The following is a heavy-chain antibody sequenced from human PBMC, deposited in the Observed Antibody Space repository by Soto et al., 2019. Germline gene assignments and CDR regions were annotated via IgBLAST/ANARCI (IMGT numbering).Heavy chain of an antibody. Sequence: SETLSLTCAVSGVSISSGNWWTCVRQTPQRGLEYIGEIFHDGTANYYPSFERRVAISVDTSKNQFSLKLTSVTAADTAIYFCARLVYDTRLNYMYFDFWGQGALVTVSS. CDR2: IFHDGTA. J-gene: IGHJ4*02. CDR1: GVSISSGNW. V-gene: IGHV4-4*02. CDR3: ARLVYDTRLNYMYFDF. D-gene: IGHD2-8*01.